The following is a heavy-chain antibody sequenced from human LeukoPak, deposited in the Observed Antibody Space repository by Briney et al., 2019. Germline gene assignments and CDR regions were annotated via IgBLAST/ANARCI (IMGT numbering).Heavy chain of an antibody. J-gene: IGHJ4*02. CDR1: GFTFDDYA. CDR3: ARDFDYSNSEPEKGVDY. Sequence: SGGSLRLSCAASGFTFDDYAMPWVRQAPGKGLEWVSGISWNSGSIGYADSVKGRFTISRDNAKNTLYLQMNSLRAEDTAVYYCARDFDYSNSEPEKGVDYWGQGTLVTVSS. CDR2: ISWNSGSI. V-gene: IGHV3-9*01. D-gene: IGHD4-11*01.